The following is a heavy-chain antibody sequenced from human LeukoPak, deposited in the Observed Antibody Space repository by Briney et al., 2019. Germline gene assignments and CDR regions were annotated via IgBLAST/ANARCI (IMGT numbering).Heavy chain of an antibody. J-gene: IGHJ4*02. Sequence: SETLSLTCTVYGGSSSGYYWSWIRQPPGKGLEWIGEINHSGSTNYNPSLKSRVTISVDTSKNQFSLKLSSVTAADTAVYYCARGPYYDSSGYYHLQGVPNDYWGQGTLVTVSS. D-gene: IGHD3-22*01. CDR3: ARGPYYDSSGYYHLQGVPNDY. V-gene: IGHV4-34*01. CDR1: GGSSSGYY. CDR2: INHSGST.